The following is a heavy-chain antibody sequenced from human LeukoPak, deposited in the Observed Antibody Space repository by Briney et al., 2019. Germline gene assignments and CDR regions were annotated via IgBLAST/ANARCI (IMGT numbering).Heavy chain of an antibody. CDR3: ARWDDTYSYGSFSDFDY. Sequence: GGSLRLSCAASGFTFSSYSMNWVRQAPGKGLEWVSSTSSSSSYIYYADSVKGRFTISRDNAKNSLYLQMNSLRAEDTAVYYCARWDDTYSYGSFSDFDYWGQGTLVTVSS. D-gene: IGHD5-18*01. V-gene: IGHV3-21*01. J-gene: IGHJ4*02. CDR2: TSSSSSYI. CDR1: GFTFSSYS.